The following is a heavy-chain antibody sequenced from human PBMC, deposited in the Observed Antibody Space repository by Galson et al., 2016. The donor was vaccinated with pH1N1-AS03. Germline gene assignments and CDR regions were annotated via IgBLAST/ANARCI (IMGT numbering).Heavy chain of an antibody. CDR1: GFPFSGYE. D-gene: IGHD1-26*01. V-gene: IGHV3-48*03. CDR2: ISYSGDTE. J-gene: IGHJ4*02. Sequence: SLRLSCAASGFPFSGYELNWVRQAPGKGLEWISYISYSGDTENYADSVKGRFSISRDNAKNSLYLQMSALRPEDTAVYLCVRPSSGSFRYWGPGTLVTVSS. CDR3: VRPSSGSFRY.